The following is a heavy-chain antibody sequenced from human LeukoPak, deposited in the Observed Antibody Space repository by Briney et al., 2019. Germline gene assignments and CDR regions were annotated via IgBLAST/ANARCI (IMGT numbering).Heavy chain of an antibody. CDR1: GFTFSSYA. CDR3: ARTRGYSYGYDY. Sequence: GGSLRLSCAASGFTFSSYAMHWVRQAPGKGLEWVAVISYDGSNKYHADSVKGRFTISRDNSKNTLYLQMNSLRAEDTAVYYCARTRGYSYGYDYWGQGTLVTVSS. J-gene: IGHJ4*02. D-gene: IGHD5-18*01. V-gene: IGHV3-30-3*01. CDR2: ISYDGSNK.